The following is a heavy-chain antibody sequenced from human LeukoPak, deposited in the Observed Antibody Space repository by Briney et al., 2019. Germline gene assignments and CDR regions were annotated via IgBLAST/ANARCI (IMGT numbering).Heavy chain of an antibody. CDR2: VFHSGNT. CDR3: ARQIAGTSWNYYYSYIDV. Sequence: PSETLSLTCSVSGGSITSSLYHWGWLRQAPGKGLQWIGNVFHSGNTYYSPSLQSRVAISIDTSKNRFSLKLTSVTAADTAVYYARQIAGTSWNYYYSYIDVWGNGTSVSVSS. J-gene: IGHJ6*03. V-gene: IGHV4-39*01. D-gene: IGHD2-21*01. CDR1: GGSITSSLYH.